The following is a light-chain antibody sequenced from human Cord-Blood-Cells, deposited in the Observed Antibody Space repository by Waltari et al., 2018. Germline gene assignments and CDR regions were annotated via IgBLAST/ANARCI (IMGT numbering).Light chain of an antibody. CDR3: QQYGSSPNT. CDR2: GAS. CDR1: QSVSSSY. J-gene: IGKJ2*01. V-gene: IGKV3-20*01. Sequence: MVLTQSPGTLSLSPAAGATLACRASQSVSSSYLAWYQQKPGQAPRLLIYGASSRATGIPDRFSGSGSGTDFTLTISRLEPEDFAVYYCQQYGSSPNTFGQGTKLEIK.